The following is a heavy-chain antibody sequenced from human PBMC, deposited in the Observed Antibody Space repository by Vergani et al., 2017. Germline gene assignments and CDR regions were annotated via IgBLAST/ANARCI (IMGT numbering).Heavy chain of an antibody. Sequence: QVQLQESGPGLVKPSQTLSPTCTVSGGSINSHNYYWSWIRQPAGKGLEWIGRIHTSGRTNSNPSLKSRVTMSEDTSKNQFSLNLTSVTAADTAVYFCARGSCLGGSCYKPFFDCWGQRILVTVSS. CDR3: ARGSCLGGSCYKPFFDC. CDR1: GGSINSHNYY. CDR2: IHTSGRT. V-gene: IGHV4-61*02. J-gene: IGHJ4*02. D-gene: IGHD2-15*01.